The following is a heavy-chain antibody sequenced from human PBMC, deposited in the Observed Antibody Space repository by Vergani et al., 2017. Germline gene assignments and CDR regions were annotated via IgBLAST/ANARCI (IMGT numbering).Heavy chain of an antibody. CDR3: ARGNYYGSGTYVDP. J-gene: IGHJ5*02. Sequence: QVQLVESGGGVVQPGESLRLSCAASGFPFSTYGMHWVRQAPGKGLEWVSHIYSGDETYYADSVKGRVTISRETSKNTLHLQINNLRVEDTAVYYCARGNYYGSGTYVDPWGQGTLVTVSS. V-gene: IGHV3-NL1*01. CDR2: IYSGDET. D-gene: IGHD3-10*01. CDR1: GFPFSTYG.